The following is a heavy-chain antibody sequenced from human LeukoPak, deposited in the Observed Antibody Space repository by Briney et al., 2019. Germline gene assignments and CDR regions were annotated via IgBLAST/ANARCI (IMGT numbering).Heavy chain of an antibody. CDR1: GFTFSSYG. J-gene: IGHJ1*01. D-gene: IGHD2-2*02. V-gene: IGHV3-30*02. CDR3: AKDRCSSTSCYTPEYFQH. CDR2: IRYDGSNK. Sequence: GGSLRLSCAASGFTFSSYGMHWVRQAPGKGLEGVAFIRYDGSNKYYADSVKGRFTISRDNSKNTLYLQMNSLRAEDTAVYYCAKDRCSSTSCYTPEYFQHWGQGTLVTVSS.